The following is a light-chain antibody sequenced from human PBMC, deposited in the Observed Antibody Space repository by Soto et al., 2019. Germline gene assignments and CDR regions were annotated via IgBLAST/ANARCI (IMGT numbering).Light chain of an antibody. CDR1: QSVSSN. J-gene: IGKJ1*01. Sequence: EIVMTQSPATLSVSPGERATLSCRASQSVSSNLAWYQQKPGQAPRLLIYGASTRATGIPARFSGSGSGTDFTLTIRRLEPEDFVVFYCYQYGSTPPTFGQGTKVDI. CDR2: GAS. V-gene: IGKV3-15*01. CDR3: YQYGSTPPT.